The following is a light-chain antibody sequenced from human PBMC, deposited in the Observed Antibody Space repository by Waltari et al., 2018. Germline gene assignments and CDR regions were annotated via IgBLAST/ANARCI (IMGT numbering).Light chain of an antibody. CDR2: KHE. J-gene: IGLJ2*01. CDR1: ALPKQS. V-gene: IGLV3-25*03. CDR3: QSVDSSTTYVI. Sequence: SYDLTQPPSVSVSPGQTRRITCPGNALPKQSGSWYQQNSGQAPVLMIFKHEERPSGIPERFSGSSSGTTVTLTISGGKAEDEAYYYCQSVDSSTTYVIFGGGTKLTVL.